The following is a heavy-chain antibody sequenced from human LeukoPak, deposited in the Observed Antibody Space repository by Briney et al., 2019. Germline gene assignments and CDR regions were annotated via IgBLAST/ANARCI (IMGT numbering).Heavy chain of an antibody. Sequence: PGGSLRLSCAASGLTFSSDWMHWVRQVPGKGLVWVSRINRDASTINYADSVKGRFTISRDNSKNTLYLQMNSLRAEDTAVYYCTKATHDYGDYGYYYYGMDVWGQGTTVTVSS. CDR1: GLTFSSDW. D-gene: IGHD4-17*01. J-gene: IGHJ6*02. V-gene: IGHV3-74*01. CDR2: INRDASTI. CDR3: TKATHDYGDYGYYYYGMDV.